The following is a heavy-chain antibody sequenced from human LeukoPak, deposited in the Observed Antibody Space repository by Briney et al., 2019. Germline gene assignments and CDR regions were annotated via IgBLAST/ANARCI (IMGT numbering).Heavy chain of an antibody. CDR1: GFTFSSYA. CDR2: LTDSGGNT. J-gene: IGHJ6*03. V-gene: IGHV3-23*01. D-gene: IGHD3-10*01. Sequence: PGGSLRLSCAASGFTFSSYAMSWVRQAPGKGLEWVSGLTDSGGNTYYADAVKVRFTISRHNSKNTLSLQLNSLRAEDAAVYYCVKFRGIQHYNYHMDVWGKGTTVTVSS. CDR3: VKFRGIQHYNYHMDV.